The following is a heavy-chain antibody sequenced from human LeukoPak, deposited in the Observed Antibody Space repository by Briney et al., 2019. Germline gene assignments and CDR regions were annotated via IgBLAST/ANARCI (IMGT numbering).Heavy chain of an antibody. CDR3: ARWAALCNDH. V-gene: IGHV1-2*02. Sequence: ASVKVSCKASGYTFTSYGISWVRQAPGQGLEWMGWINPNTGGTNYVQKFRGRVTMTRDTSISTAYMELSRLTYDDTAVYYCARWAALCNDHWGQGTLVTVSS. CDR1: GYTFTSYG. J-gene: IGHJ4*02. CDR2: INPNTGGT. D-gene: IGHD6-13*01.